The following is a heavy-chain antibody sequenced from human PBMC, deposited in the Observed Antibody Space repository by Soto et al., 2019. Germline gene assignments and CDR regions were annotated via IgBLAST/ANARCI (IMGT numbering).Heavy chain of an antibody. J-gene: IGHJ3*02. CDR1: GGTFSSYA. CDR3: ARDLNSDYYDSSGYYLSGEHAFDI. V-gene: IGHV1-69*01. D-gene: IGHD3-22*01. Sequence: QVQLVQSGAEVKKPGSSVKVSCKASGGTFSSYAISWVRQAPGQGLEWMGGVIPIFGTANYAQKFQGRVTNTADESPSTAYMELSSLKYEDTAVYYRARDLNSDYYDSSGYYLSGEHAFDIWGQGTMVTVSS. CDR2: VIPIFGTA.